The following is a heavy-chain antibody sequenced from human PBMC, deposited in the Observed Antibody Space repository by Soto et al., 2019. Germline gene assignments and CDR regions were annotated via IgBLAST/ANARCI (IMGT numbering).Heavy chain of an antibody. J-gene: IGHJ4*02. D-gene: IGHD6-13*01. V-gene: IGHV4-31*03. Sequence: SETLSLTCTVSGGSISSGGYFWSWVRQHPGKGLEWIGNIYYSGRTYYNPSLKSRVTISVDTSKSQFSLKLSSVTAADTAVYYCARFAKEENPKVGSWYYFDYWGQGTRVTVSS. CDR2: IYYSGRT. CDR3: ARFAKEENPKVGSWYYFDY. CDR1: GGSISSGGYF.